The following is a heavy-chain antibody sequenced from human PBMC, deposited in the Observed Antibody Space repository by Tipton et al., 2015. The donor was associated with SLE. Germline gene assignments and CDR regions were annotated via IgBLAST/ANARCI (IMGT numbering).Heavy chain of an antibody. D-gene: IGHD1-26*01. J-gene: IGHJ3*02. V-gene: IGHV4-59*11. CDR3: ARTLGAIVHTVYDAFDI. CDR2: IHYSGTT. CDR1: GGSITNHY. Sequence: TLSLTCIVSGGSITNHYWNWIRQPPGKGLEWIGYIHYSGTTHDNPSLKSRVTMSVDMSKNQFSLRLTSVTAADTAVYYCARTLGAIVHTVYDAFDIWGQGKMVTVSS.